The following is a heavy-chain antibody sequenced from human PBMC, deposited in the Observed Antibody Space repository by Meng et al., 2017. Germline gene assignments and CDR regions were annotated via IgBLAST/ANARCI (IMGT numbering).Heavy chain of an antibody. V-gene: IGHV1-69*01. CDR3: ARDQGSKATKFDY. D-gene: IGHD5-24*01. CDR1: GGTFSSYA. J-gene: IGHJ4*02. CDR2: IIPIFGTA. Sequence: VQPVQSGAGVKKPGSSGKVSCKAAGGTFSSYAISWVRQAPGQGLEWMGGIIPIFGTANYAQKFQDRVTITADESTSTAYMELSSLRSEDTAVYYCARDQGSKATKFDYWGQGTLVTVSS.